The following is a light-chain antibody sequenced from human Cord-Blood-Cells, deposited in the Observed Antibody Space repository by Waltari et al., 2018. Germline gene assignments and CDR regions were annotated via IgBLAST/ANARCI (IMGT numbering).Light chain of an antibody. CDR2: AAS. CDR1: QSISSY. J-gene: IGKJ3*01. Sequence: DIQMTQSPSSLSASVGDRVTITCPASQSISSYLNWYQQKQGKAPKLLIYAASSLQSGVPSRFSCSGSGTDFTLTISSLQPEDFATYYCQQSYSTPRFGPGTKVDIK. V-gene: IGKV1-39*01. CDR3: QQSYSTPR.